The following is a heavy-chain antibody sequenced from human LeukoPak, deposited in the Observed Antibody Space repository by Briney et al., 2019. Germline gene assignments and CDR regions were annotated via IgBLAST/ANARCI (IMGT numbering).Heavy chain of an antibody. Sequence: SETLSLTCTVSGGSISSSANYWGCIRQPPGKGLEWVGSIFSSGNTYYNPSLESRVTTSVDTSKNQFSLRLSSVTAADTAVYYCASHRLTGDDAFDIWGQGTVVTVSP. D-gene: IGHD1-20*01. CDR2: IFSSGNT. J-gene: IGHJ3*02. CDR3: ASHRLTGDDAFDI. CDR1: GGSISSSANY. V-gene: IGHV4-39*01.